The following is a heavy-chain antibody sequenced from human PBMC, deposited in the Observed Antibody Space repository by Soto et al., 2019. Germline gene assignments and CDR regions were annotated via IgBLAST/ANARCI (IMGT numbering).Heavy chain of an antibody. CDR2: ISYDGSNK. D-gene: IGHD4-17*01. CDR1: GFTFSSYG. Sequence: GGSLRLSCAASGFTFSSYGMHWVRQAPGKGLEWVAVISYDGSNKYYADSVKGRFTISRDNSKNTLYLQMNSLRAEDTAVYYCAKNPPPLYGDPYPYYFDYWGQGTLVTVSS. CDR3: AKNPPPLYGDPYPYYFDY. V-gene: IGHV3-30*18. J-gene: IGHJ4*02.